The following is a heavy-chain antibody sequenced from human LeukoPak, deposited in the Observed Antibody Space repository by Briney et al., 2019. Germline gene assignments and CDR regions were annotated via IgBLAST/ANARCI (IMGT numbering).Heavy chain of an antibody. V-gene: IGHV3-9*01. D-gene: IGHD2-15*01. CDR2: ISWNSGSI. CDR3: ARAGWSGYSFDS. J-gene: IGHJ4*02. CDR1: GFTFDDYA. Sequence: PGGSLRLSCAAPGFTFDDYAMHWVRQAPGKGLEWVSGISWNSGSIGYADSVKGRFTISRDNAKNSLYLQMNSLRAEDTAVYYCARAGWSGYSFDSWAQGTLVTVSS.